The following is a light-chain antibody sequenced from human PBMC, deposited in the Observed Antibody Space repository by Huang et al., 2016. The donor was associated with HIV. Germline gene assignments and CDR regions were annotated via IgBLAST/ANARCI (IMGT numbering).Light chain of an antibody. CDR2: RAS. J-gene: IGKJ2*03. CDR1: QSVNNNY. Sequence: EIPLTQSPDTLSLSPGERATLSCRASQSVNNNYLAWYQQKPGQAPRLLIYRASTRATGIPDRFSGSGSGTDFTLTISRLEPDDFAVYYCQQFGSSPPYSFGQGTKLEIK. V-gene: IGKV3-20*01. CDR3: QQFGSSPPYS.